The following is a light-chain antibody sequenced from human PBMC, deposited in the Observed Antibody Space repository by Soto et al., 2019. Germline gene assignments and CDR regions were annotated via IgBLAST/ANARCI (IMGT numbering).Light chain of an antibody. CDR3: QQYNDWPWT. Sequence: EIVMTQSPATLSVSPGERATLSCRASQSVSSNLAWYQQKPGQAPRLLIYGASTRATGIPARFSGSGSGTDLTLTISSLQSEDFAVYYCQQYNDWPWTFGQGTKVDIK. J-gene: IGKJ1*01. CDR1: QSVSSN. V-gene: IGKV3-15*01. CDR2: GAS.